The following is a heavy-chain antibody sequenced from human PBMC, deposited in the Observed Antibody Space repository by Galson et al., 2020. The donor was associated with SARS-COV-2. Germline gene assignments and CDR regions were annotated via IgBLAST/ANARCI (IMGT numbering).Heavy chain of an antibody. J-gene: IGHJ6*03. CDR1: GYTLTELS. V-gene: IGHV1-24*01. Sequence: ASVKVSCKVSGYTLTELSMHWVRQAPGKGLEWMGGFDPEDGETIYAQKFQGRVTMTEDTSTDTAYMELSSLRSEDTAVYYCATDSNLTCPYYYYYMGVWGKGTTVTVSS. CDR2: FDPEDGET. CDR3: ATDSNLTCPYYYYYMGV.